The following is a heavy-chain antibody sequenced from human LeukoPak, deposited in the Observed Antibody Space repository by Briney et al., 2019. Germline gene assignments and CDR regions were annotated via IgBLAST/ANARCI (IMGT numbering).Heavy chain of an antibody. V-gene: IGHV3-7*01. J-gene: IGHJ4*02. CDR3: ASTFDY. CDR1: GFTFSSYW. CDR2: IKQVGSEK. Sequence: PGGSLRLSCVASGFTFSSYWMSWVREAPGKGLEWVANIKQVGSEKYYMDSVKGRFSISRDTPQNTLYLQRNSLRAEDTAVYYCASTFDYWGQGTLVTVS.